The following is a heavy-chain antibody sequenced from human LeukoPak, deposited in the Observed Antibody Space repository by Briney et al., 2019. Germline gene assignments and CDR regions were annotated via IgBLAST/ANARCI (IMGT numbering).Heavy chain of an antibody. Sequence: GGSLRLSCAASGFTFSSYAMSWVRQAPGKGLEWVSAISGSGGSTYYADSVKGRFTISRDSSKNTLYLQMNSLRAEDTAVYYCATSSLEPRNYYYMDVWGKGTTVTVSS. D-gene: IGHD6-13*01. J-gene: IGHJ6*03. CDR2: ISGSGGST. V-gene: IGHV3-23*01. CDR1: GFTFSSYA. CDR3: ATSSLEPRNYYYMDV.